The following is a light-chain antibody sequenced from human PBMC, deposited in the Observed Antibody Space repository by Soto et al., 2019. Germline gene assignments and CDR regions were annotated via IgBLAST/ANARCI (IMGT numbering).Light chain of an antibody. CDR3: QQYGSSPFT. V-gene: IGKV3-20*01. CDR1: QSVSSSY. Sequence: EIALTQSPGTLSLSPGDRATLSCRASQSVSSSYFAWYQQKPGQAPRLLIYDASSRATDIPDRFSGSGSGTDFTRTISRLEPEDFAVYYCQQYGSSPFTFGAGTKVDIK. CDR2: DAS. J-gene: IGKJ3*01.